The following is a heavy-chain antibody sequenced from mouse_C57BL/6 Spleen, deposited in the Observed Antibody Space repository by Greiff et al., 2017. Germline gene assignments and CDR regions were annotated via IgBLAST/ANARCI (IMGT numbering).Heavy chain of an antibody. Sequence: EVNLVESGGDLVKPGGSLKLSCAASGFTFSSYGMSWVRQTPDKRLEWVATISSGGSYTYYTDSVKGRFTISRDTTKNTLYLQMSSLTSEDTAMYYCAREDYGNLRFDYWGQGTTLTVSA. CDR3: AREDYGNLRFDY. CDR1: GFTFSSYG. J-gene: IGHJ2*01. D-gene: IGHD2-1*01. V-gene: IGHV5-6*01. CDR2: ISSGGSYT.